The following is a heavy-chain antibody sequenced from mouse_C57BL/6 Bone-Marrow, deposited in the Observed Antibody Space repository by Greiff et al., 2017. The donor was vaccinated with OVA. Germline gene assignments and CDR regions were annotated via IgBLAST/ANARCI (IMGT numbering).Heavy chain of an antibody. CDR1: GYSITSDY. V-gene: IGHV3-8*01. Sequence: EVQGVESGPGLAKPSQTLSLTCSVTGYSITSDYWNWIRKFPGNKLEYMGYISYSGSTYYNPSLKSRISITRDTYKNQYYLQLTSVTTEDTATYYCARRDFTHGDYAMDYWGQGTSVTVSS. J-gene: IGHJ4*01. CDR2: ISYSGST. D-gene: IGHD1-1*01. CDR3: ARRDFTHGDYAMDY.